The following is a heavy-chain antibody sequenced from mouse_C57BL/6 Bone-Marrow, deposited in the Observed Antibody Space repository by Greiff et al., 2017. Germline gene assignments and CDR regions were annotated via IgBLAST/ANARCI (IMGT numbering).Heavy chain of an antibody. D-gene: IGHD3-2*02. Sequence: VQLQQPGTELVKPSPSVKLSCKASGYTFTSYWMHWVKQRPGQGLEWIGNINPSNGGTNYNETFKSKPTLTVDKSSSTDYMQLSSLTSEDSAVYYCARSSRTAQAPRAMDYWGQGTSVTVAS. CDR3: ARSSRTAQAPRAMDY. CDR2: INPSNGGT. V-gene: IGHV1-53*01. J-gene: IGHJ4*01. CDR1: GYTFTSYW.